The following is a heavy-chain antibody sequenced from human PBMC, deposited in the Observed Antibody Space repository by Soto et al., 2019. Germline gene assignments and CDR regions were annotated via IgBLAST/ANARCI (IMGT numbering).Heavy chain of an antibody. CDR3: TRGTTTASGPVY. V-gene: IGHV3-53*01. CDR2: IYGGGST. CDR1: GFTVPSYR. J-gene: IGHJ4*02. D-gene: IGHD4-17*01. Sequence: EVQLVESGGGLIQPGGSLRLSCAASGFTVPSYRMSWVRQAPGKGLEWVSVIYGGGSTSYAASVKGRFTISRDDSKNTLYVQMNSLTAEDTAVDYCTRGTTTASGPVYWGQGTLVTVSS.